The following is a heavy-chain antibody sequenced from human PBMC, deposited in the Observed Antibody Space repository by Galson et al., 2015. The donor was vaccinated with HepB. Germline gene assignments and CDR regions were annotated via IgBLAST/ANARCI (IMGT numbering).Heavy chain of an antibody. CDR3: ARSGDYFDY. CDR1: GFTFSSYA. CDR2: ISYDGSNK. J-gene: IGHJ4*02. Sequence: SLRLSCAASGFTFSSYAMHWVRQAPGKGLEWVAVISYDGSNKYYADSVKGRFTISRDNSKDTLYLQMNSLRAEDTAVYYCARSGDYFDYWGQGTLVTVSS. D-gene: IGHD7-27*01. V-gene: IGHV3-30*04.